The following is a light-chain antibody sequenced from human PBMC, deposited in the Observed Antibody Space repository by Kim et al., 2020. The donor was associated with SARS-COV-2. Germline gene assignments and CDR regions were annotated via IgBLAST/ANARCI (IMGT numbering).Light chain of an antibody. V-gene: IGKV1-33*01. J-gene: IGKJ1*01. CDR2: DAS. CDR3: QQYHNAPWT. CDR1: QGIIKY. Sequence: DIQMTQSPSSLAASVGDRVIITCQASQGIIKYLYWYQQKPGKAPKVLIYDASNLETGVPSRFSGAGSGTEFTFPITSLQPEDFATYYCQQYHNAPWTFGQGTKVDIK.